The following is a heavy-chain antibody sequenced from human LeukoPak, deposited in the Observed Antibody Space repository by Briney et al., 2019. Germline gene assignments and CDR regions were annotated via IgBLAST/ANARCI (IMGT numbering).Heavy chain of an antibody. D-gene: IGHD3-10*01. J-gene: IGHJ4*02. V-gene: IGHV4-59*08. Sequence: SETLSLTCTVSGGSISSYYWSWIRQPPGKGLEWIGYIYYSGSTNYNPSLKSRVTISVDTSKNQFSLKLSSVTAADTAVYYCARLVWFGEFRHFDYWGQGTLVTVSS. CDR1: GGSISSYY. CDR3: ARLVWFGEFRHFDY. CDR2: IYYSGST.